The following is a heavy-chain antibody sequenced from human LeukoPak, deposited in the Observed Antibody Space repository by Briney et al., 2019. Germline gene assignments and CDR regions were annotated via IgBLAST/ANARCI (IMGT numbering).Heavy chain of an antibody. D-gene: IGHD2-21*01. CDR2: INPNSGGT. CDR3: ARDPGDSLYYLDS. J-gene: IGHJ4*02. Sequence: GASVKVSCKASGYTFTGYYMHWVRQAPGQGLEWMGRINPNSGGTNYAQKFQGRVTMTRDTSISTAYMELSRLRYDDTAVYYCARDPGDSLYYLDSWAREPWSPSPQ. CDR1: GYTFTGYY. V-gene: IGHV1-2*06.